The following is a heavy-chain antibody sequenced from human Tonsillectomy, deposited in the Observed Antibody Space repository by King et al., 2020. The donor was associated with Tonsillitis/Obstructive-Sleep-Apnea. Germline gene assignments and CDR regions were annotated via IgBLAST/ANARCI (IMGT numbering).Heavy chain of an antibody. CDR3: AGGNSPLLTDRYFDY. CDR2: IYHSGRT. Sequence: VQLQESGPGLVKPSQTLSLTCTVSGGSITSGGCYWTWIRQHPGKGLEWIGYIYHSGRTYYNVSLESRVTISVDTSKNQFPLNLISVTAAVTAVYYCAGGNSPLLTDRYFDYWGQGTLVTVSS. CDR1: GGSITSGGCY. D-gene: IGHD1-14*01. V-gene: IGHV4-31*03. J-gene: IGHJ4*02.